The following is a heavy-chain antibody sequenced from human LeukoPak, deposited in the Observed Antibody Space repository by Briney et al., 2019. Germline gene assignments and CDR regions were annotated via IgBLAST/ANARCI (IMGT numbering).Heavy chain of an antibody. D-gene: IGHD6-13*01. CDR3: AKGSLGSWYFFDY. J-gene: IGHJ4*02. Sequence: PGGSLRVSCAASGFTFSSYAMIWVRQAPGKGPEWVSTISGSGGNTYYADSVKGRFTISRDNSKNTLWLQMNSLRAEDTALYYCAKGSLGSWYFFDYWGQGTLVTVSS. V-gene: IGHV3-23*01. CDR1: GFTFSSYA. CDR2: ISGSGGNT.